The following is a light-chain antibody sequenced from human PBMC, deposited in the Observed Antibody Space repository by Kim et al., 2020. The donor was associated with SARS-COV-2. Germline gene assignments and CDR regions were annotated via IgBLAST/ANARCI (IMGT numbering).Light chain of an antibody. J-gene: IGLJ2*01. V-gene: IGLV2-14*03. CDR2: DIT. CDR1: SSDIGDSKH. Sequence: QSALTQPASLSGSRGQSITISCIGSSSDIGDSKHVCWYQQHPGKAPKLIIYDITNRPSGLSSRFSGSKSGNTASLTISGLQGEDEAVYYCSSYTTSGTPVFGGGTKVTVL. CDR3: SSYTTSGTPV.